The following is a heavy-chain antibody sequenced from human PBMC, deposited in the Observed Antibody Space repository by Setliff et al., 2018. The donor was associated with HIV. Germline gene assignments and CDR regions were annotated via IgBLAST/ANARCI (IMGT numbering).Heavy chain of an antibody. V-gene: IGHV4-39*01. CDR1: GGSISSSSYD. D-gene: IGHD3-9*01. CDR3: ARRGAYYDILTGYRSHYFDY. CDR2: IYYSGST. Sequence: PSETLSLTCTVSGGSISSSSYDWGWIRQPPGKGLEWIGSIYYSGSTYYNPSLKSRVTISVDTSKNQFSLKLSSVTAADTAVYYGARRGAYYDILTGYRSHYFDYWGQGTLVTVSS. J-gene: IGHJ4*02.